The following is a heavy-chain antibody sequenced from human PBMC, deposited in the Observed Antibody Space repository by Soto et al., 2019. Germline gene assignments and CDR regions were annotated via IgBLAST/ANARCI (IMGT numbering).Heavy chain of an antibody. J-gene: IGHJ6*02. CDR3: ARNKFGIAAAGSYYYYGMDV. D-gene: IGHD6-13*01. V-gene: IGHV1-69*13. CDR1: GGTFSSYA. Sequence: AASVKVSCKASGGTFSSYAISWVRQAPGQGLEWMGGIIPIFGTANYAQKFQGRVTITADESTSTAYMELSSLRSEDTAVYYCARNKFGIAAAGSYYYYGMDVWGQGTTVTVSS. CDR2: IIPIFGTA.